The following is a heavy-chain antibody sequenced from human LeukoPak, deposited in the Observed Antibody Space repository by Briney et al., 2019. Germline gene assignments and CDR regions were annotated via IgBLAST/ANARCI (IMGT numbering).Heavy chain of an antibody. CDR1: GGSISSYY. D-gene: IGHD2-2*01. CDR2: IYYSGST. Sequence: SETLSLTCTVSGGSISSYYWSWIRQPPGKGLEWIGYIYYSGSTNYNPSLKSRVTISVDTSKNQFSLKLSSVTAADTAVYYCATEGYCSSTSCSPNDAFDIWGQGTMVTVSS. V-gene: IGHV4-59*01. J-gene: IGHJ3*02. CDR3: ATEGYCSSTSCSPNDAFDI.